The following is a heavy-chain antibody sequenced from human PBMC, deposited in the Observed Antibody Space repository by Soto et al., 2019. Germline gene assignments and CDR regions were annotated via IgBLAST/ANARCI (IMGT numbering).Heavy chain of an antibody. CDR1: GYTFTGYY. V-gene: IGHV1-2*04. D-gene: IGHD3-22*01. Sequence: ASVKVSCKASGYTFTGYYMHWVRQAPGQGLEWMGWINPNSGGTNYAQKFQGWVTMTRDTSISTAYMELSRLRSDDTAVYYCARGYPISLWLQAYYDFDYWGQGTLVTVSS. CDR2: INPNSGGT. CDR3: ARGYPISLWLQAYYDFDY. J-gene: IGHJ4*02.